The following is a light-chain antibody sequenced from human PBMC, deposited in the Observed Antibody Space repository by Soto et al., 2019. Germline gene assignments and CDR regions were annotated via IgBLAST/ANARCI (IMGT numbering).Light chain of an antibody. CDR1: SGDVGTYNL. CDR3: CSYAGTTYV. J-gene: IGLJ1*01. V-gene: IGLV2-23*01. CDR2: EGT. Sequence: QSVLTQPASVSGFPGQSITISCSGTSGDVGTYNLVSWYQHLPGKAPRLMIYEGTKRPSGVSDRFSASKSGNTASLTISGLQAEDEADYYCCSYAGTTYVFXTGTKLTVL.